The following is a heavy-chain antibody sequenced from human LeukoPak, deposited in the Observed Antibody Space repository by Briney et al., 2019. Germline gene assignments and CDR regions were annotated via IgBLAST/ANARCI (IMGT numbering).Heavy chain of an antibody. V-gene: IGHV3-48*01. J-gene: IGHJ3*02. D-gene: IGHD6-19*01. Sequence: GGSLRLSCAASGFTFSSYGMHWVRQAPGKGLQWLAYISPSGGNTLYADSVKGRFTISRDNVKNVVYLQMNSLTPEDTALYYCASRRSGWPNDAFDIWGQGTMVTVTS. CDR3: ASRRSGWPNDAFDI. CDR2: ISPSGGNT. CDR1: GFTFSSYG.